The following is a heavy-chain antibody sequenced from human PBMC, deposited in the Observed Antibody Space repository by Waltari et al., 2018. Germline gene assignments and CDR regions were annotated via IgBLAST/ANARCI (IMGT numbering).Heavy chain of an antibody. J-gene: IGHJ1*01. CDR3: ARASGGVRPVCWGWGHTWGL. V-gene: IGHV4-34*01. CDR2: IRHTGIT. CDR1: GGSLSGDY. D-gene: IGHD3-16*01. Sequence: QVQLQQWGAGLLKPSETLSLTCAVYGGSLSGDYWTWIRQSPGKGLEGIAEIRHTGITYSKPSLKSRVTMSVETSRNQYSLKMTSVTAADSALYECARASGGVRPVCWGWGHTWGLWGQGAPVTVSS.